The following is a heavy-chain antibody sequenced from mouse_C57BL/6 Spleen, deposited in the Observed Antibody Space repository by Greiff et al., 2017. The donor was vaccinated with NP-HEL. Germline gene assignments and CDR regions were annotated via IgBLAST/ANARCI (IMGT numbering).Heavy chain of an antibody. CDR3: ARPNYYGSSYGPYWYFDV. Sequence: VQLQQPGAELVKPGASVKLSCKASGYTFTSYWMHWVKQRPGRGLEWIGRIDPNSGGTKYNEKFKSKATLTVDKPSSTAYMQLSSLTSEDSAVYYCARPNYYGSSYGPYWYFDVWGTGTTVTVSS. D-gene: IGHD1-1*01. V-gene: IGHV1-72*01. J-gene: IGHJ1*03. CDR1: GYTFTSYW. CDR2: IDPNSGGT.